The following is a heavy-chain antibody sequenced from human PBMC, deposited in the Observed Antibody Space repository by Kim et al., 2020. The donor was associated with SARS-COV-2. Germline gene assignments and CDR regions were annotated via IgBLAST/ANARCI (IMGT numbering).Heavy chain of an antibody. J-gene: IGHJ6*02. CDR2: IIPILGIA. D-gene: IGHD5-12*01. Sequence: SVKVSCKASGGTFSSYAISWVRQAPGQGLEWMGRIIPILGIANYAQKFQGRVTITADKSTSTAYMELSSLRSEDTAVYYCARRPRDGYTDYFYYGMDVWGQGTTVTVSS. CDR1: GGTFSSYA. CDR3: ARRPRDGYTDYFYYGMDV. V-gene: IGHV1-69*04.